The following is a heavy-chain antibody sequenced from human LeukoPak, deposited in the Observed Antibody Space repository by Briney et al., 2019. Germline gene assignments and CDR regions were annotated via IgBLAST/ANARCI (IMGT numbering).Heavy chain of an antibody. V-gene: IGHV4-39*07. Sequence: KPSETLSLTCTVSGGSISSSSYYWGWIRQPPGKGLEWIGSIYYSGSTYYSPSLKTRVTISLDTSRNQFSLKLNSVTAADTAVYYCAKSNGYGLVDIWGRGTMVTVSS. D-gene: IGHD3-10*01. CDR1: GGSISSSSYY. CDR2: IYYSGST. CDR3: AKSNGYGLVDI. J-gene: IGHJ3*02.